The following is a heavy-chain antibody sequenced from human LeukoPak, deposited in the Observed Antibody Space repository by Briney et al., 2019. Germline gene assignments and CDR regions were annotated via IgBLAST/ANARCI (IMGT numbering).Heavy chain of an antibody. D-gene: IGHD2-2*01. CDR1: VGTFSNYA. J-gene: IGHJ5*02. V-gene: IGHV1-69*13. CDR3: ARGIVVVPAARGEWFDP. CDR2: NIPIFGTA. Sequence: SVKVSCKSTVGTFSNYAISGVRQAPGQGLEWMGGNIPIFGTANYAQKFQGRVTITADESTSTAYMELSSLRSEDTAVYYCARGIVVVPAARGEWFDPWGQGTLVTVSS.